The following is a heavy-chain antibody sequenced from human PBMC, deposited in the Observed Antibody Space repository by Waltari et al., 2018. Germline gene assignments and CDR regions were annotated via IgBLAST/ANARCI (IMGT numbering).Heavy chain of an antibody. J-gene: IGHJ4*02. D-gene: IGHD1-26*01. CDR1: GFTFSNYA. CDR2: ISGRGGSK. V-gene: IGHV3-23*01. CDR3: ARRYCYSAACPSLGKYYFDY. Sequence: EVQLLESGGGLVQPGGSLRLSCAGSGFTFSNYAMTWVRQAPGKGLEWVSSISGRGGSKYDADSVKGRFTLSRDNSKDTLELQMNSLSAEDTAIYYCARRYCYSAACPSLGKYYFDYWGQGALVTVSS.